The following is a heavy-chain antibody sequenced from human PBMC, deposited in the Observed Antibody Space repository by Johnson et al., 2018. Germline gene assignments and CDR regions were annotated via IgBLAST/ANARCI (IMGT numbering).Heavy chain of an antibody. CDR3: AREDAIYRGGVFDI. D-gene: IGHD3-16*01. V-gene: IGHV3-15*01. CDR2: IKSKSEGGTK. J-gene: IGHJ3*02. Sequence: VQLQESGGVVVQPGGSLRLSCAASGFTFSNAWMSWVRQAPGKGLEWVGRIKSKSEGGTKDYAAPVKGRFTIARDDSKTTLYLQMNSLRGEDTAVYYCAREDAIYRGGVFDIWGQGTMVTVSS. CDR1: GFTFSNAW.